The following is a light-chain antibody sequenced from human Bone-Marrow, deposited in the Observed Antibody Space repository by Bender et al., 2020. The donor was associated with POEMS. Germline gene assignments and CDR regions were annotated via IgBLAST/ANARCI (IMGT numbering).Light chain of an antibody. CDR1: SSNIGRNT. Sequence: QSVLTQPPSASGTPGQSVTISCSGSSSNIGRNTVNWYQQLPGTAPKLLIYSNNQRPSGVPDRFSGSKSGASASLAISGLQSEDEAEYYCATWDGSLNGVVFGGGTQVTVL. CDR2: SNN. J-gene: IGLJ7*01. CDR3: ATWDGSLNGVV. V-gene: IGLV1-44*01.